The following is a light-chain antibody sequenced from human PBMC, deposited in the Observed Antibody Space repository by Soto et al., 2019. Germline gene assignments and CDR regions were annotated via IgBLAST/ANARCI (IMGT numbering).Light chain of an antibody. Sequence: EIVLTQSPATLSLSPGDRATLSCRASQSVSSYLAWYQQKPGQAPRLLIYDASNRAAGIPARFSGSGSGTDFTHTITCLEPEDVAVYYFQQRSNWPSTFGGVTKVENK. CDR1: QSVSSY. CDR2: DAS. CDR3: QQRSNWPST. J-gene: IGKJ4*01. V-gene: IGKV3-11*01.